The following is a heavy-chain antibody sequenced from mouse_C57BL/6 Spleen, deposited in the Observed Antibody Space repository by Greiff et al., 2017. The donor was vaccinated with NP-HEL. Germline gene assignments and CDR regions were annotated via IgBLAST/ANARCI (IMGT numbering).Heavy chain of an antibody. D-gene: IGHD2-4*01. V-gene: IGHV1-82*01. CDR3: ALYYDYDGAFAY. CDR1: GYAFSSSW. Sequence: QVQLQQSGPELVKPGASVKISCKASGYAFSSSWMNWVKQRPGKGLEWIGRIYPGDGDTNYNGKFKGKATLTADKSSSTAYMQLSSLTSEDSAVYFCALYYDYDGAFAYWGQGTLVTVSA. J-gene: IGHJ3*01. CDR2: IYPGDGDT.